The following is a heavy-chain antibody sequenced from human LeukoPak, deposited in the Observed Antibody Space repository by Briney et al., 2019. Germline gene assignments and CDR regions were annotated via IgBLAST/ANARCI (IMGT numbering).Heavy chain of an antibody. V-gene: IGHV3-30-3*01. D-gene: IGHD3-3*01. CDR2: ISYDGSNK. J-gene: IGHJ6*02. Sequence: GGSLRLSCAASGFTFSSYAMHWVRQAPGKGLEWVAVISYDGSNKYYADSVKGRFTISRDNSKNTLYLQMNSLRAEDTAVYYCARGDYDSPHYGMDVRGQGTTVTVSS. CDR1: GFTFSSYA. CDR3: ARGDYDSPHYGMDV.